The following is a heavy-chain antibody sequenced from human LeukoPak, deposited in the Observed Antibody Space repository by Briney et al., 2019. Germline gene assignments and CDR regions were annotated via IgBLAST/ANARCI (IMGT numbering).Heavy chain of an antibody. J-gene: IGHJ5*02. CDR1: GGTFSSYA. V-gene: IGHV1-69*13. Sequence: GASVKVSCKASGGTFSSYAISWVRQVPGQGLEWMGGIIPIFGTANYAQKFQGRVTITADESTSTAYMELSSLRSEDTAVYYCARGVADYVMYNWFDPWGQGTLVTVSS. D-gene: IGHD5/OR15-5a*01. CDR3: ARGVADYVMYNWFDP. CDR2: IIPIFGTA.